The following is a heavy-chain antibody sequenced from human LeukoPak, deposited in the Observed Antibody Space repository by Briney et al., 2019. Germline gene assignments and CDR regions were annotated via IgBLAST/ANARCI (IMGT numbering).Heavy chain of an antibody. CDR3: ARHAPLQYSSWPVGMDV. D-gene: IGHD6-6*01. CDR2: IYPGDSDT. Sequence: GESLKISCKGSGYSFTSYWIGWVRQMPGKGLEWMGIIYPGDSDTRYSPSFQGQVTTSADKSISTAYLQWSSLKASDTAMYYCARHAPLQYSSWPVGMDVWGQGTTVTVSS. J-gene: IGHJ6*02. V-gene: IGHV5-51*01. CDR1: GYSFTSYW.